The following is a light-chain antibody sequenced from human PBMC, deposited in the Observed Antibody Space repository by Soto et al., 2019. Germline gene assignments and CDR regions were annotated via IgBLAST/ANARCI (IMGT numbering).Light chain of an antibody. CDR2: GTS. Sequence: EIVLTQSPGTLSLSPGERATLSCRASQSVSSSYLAWYQQKPGQPPRLLMSGTSNRATGTPDRFSGSGSGTDFTLTISRLEPEDFAMYYCHQYGSSPPVTFGQGTRLEIK. J-gene: IGKJ5*01. V-gene: IGKV3-20*01. CDR3: HQYGSSPPVT. CDR1: QSVSSSY.